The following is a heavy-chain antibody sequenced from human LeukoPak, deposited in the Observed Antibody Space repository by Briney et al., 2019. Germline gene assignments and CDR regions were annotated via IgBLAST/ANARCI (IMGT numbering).Heavy chain of an antibody. Sequence: SGTLSLTCAVYGGSFSGYYWSWIRQPPGKGLEWIGEINHSGSTNYNPSLKSRVTISVDTSKNQFPLKLSSVTAADTAVYYCARNERYNWNRYFQHWGQGTLVTVSS. V-gene: IGHV4-34*01. CDR3: ARNERYNWNRYFQH. D-gene: IGHD1-1*01. CDR1: GGSFSGYY. J-gene: IGHJ1*01. CDR2: INHSGST.